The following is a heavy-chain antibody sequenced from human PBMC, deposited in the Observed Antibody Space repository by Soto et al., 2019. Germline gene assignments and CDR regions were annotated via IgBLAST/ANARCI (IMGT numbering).Heavy chain of an antibody. D-gene: IGHD3-3*01. CDR1: GGSISSSSYY. CDR2: IYYSGST. CDR3: ARSFWSGYYNDLAERAFDI. V-gene: IGHV4-39*01. Sequence: SETLSLTCTVSGGSISSSSYYWGWIRQPPGKGLEWIGSIYYSGSTYYNPSLKSRVTISVDTSKNQFSLKLSSVTAADTAVYYCARSFWSGYYNDLAERAFDIWGQGTMVTVSS. J-gene: IGHJ3*02.